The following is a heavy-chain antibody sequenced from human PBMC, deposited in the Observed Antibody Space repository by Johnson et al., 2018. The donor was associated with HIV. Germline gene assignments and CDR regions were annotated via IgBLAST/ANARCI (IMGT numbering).Heavy chain of an antibody. Sequence: VQLVESGGGLVQPGGSLRLSCAASGFTVSSNYMSWVRQAPGKGLEWVSVIYSGGSTYYADSVKGRFTISRDNAKNSLYLQMNSLRAEDTAVYYCARDGAQQLARDAFDIWGQGTMVTVSS. J-gene: IGHJ3*02. D-gene: IGHD6-13*01. CDR3: ARDGAQQLARDAFDI. CDR1: GFTVSSNY. V-gene: IGHV3-66*01. CDR2: IYSGGST.